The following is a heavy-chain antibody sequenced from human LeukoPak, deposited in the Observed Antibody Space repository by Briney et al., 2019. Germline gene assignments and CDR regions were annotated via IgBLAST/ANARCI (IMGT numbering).Heavy chain of an antibody. Sequence: PGGSLRLSCAASGFTFSSYSMNWVRQAPGKGLEWVSSISSSSSYIYYADSVKGRFTISRDNAKNSLYLQMNSLRAGDTAVYYCVRDRSDNEYSYGAFDYWGQGTLVTVSS. D-gene: IGHD5-18*01. CDR1: GFTFSSYS. CDR3: VRDRSDNEYSYGAFDY. V-gene: IGHV3-21*01. J-gene: IGHJ4*02. CDR2: ISSSSSYI.